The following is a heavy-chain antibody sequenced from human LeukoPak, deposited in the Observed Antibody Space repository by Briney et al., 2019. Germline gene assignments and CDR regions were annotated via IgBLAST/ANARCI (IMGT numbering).Heavy chain of an antibody. CDR1: GYSISSGYY. Sequence: SETLSLTCAVSGYSISSGYYWGWIRQPPGKGLEWIGRIYHSGSTYYNPSLKSQVTISVDTSKNQFSLKLSSVTAADTAVYYCATDPGIAVAGPGYWGQGTLVTVSS. CDR3: ATDPGIAVAGPGY. D-gene: IGHD6-19*01. CDR2: IYHSGST. J-gene: IGHJ4*02. V-gene: IGHV4-38-2*01.